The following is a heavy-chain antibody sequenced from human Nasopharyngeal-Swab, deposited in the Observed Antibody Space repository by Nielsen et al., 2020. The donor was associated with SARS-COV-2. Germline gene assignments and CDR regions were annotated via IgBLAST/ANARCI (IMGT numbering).Heavy chain of an antibody. CDR1: GFTFSSYG. Sequence: GESLKISCAASGFTFSSYGMHWVRQAPGKGLEWVAVISYDGSNKYYADSVKGRFTISRDNSKNTLYLQMNSLRPEDTALYYCAKGPPNYYDSSGYYLDYWGQGTLVTVSS. V-gene: IGHV3-30*18. J-gene: IGHJ4*02. CDR3: AKGPPNYYDSSGYYLDY. CDR2: ISYDGSNK. D-gene: IGHD3-22*01.